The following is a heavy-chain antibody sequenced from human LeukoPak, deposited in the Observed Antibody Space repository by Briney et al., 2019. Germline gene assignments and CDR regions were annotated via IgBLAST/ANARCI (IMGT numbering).Heavy chain of an antibody. CDR2: ISYDGSNK. J-gene: IGHJ4*02. V-gene: IGHV3-30*18. D-gene: IGHD4-23*01. CDR1: GFTFSSYG. CDR3: AKDTYGGNFLDY. Sequence: GGSLRLSCAASGFTFSSYGMHWVRQAPGKGLEWVAVISYDGSNKYYADSVKGRFTISRDNSKNTLYLQMNSLRAEDTAVYYCAKDTYGGNFLDYWGQGTLVTVSS.